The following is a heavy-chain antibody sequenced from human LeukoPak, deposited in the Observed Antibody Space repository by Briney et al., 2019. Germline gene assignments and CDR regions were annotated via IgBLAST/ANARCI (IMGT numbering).Heavy chain of an antibody. V-gene: IGHV4-34*01. Sequence: PSETLSLTCAVNGGSFSGYYWSWIRQPPGKGLEWIGEINHSGSTNYNPSLKSRVTISVDTSKNQFSLKLSSVTAADTAVYYCAHLMTTYNYYYYMDVWGKGTTVTVSS. CDR3: AHLMTTYNYYYYMDV. CDR2: INHSGST. CDR1: GGSFSGYY. D-gene: IGHD4-11*01. J-gene: IGHJ6*03.